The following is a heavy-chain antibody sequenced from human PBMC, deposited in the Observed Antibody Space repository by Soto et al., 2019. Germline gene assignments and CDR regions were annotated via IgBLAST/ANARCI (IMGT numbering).Heavy chain of an antibody. CDR3: AEDYQTNTIPPGYYGMDV. Sequence: GGSLRLSCAASGFTFSSYAMSWVRQAPGKGLEWVSAISGSGGSTYYADSVKGRFTISRDNSKNTLYLQMNSLRAEDTAVYYCAEDYQTNTIPPGYYGMDVWGQGTTVTVSS. D-gene: IGHD3-3*01. J-gene: IGHJ6*02. CDR1: GFTFSSYA. V-gene: IGHV3-23*01. CDR2: ISGSGGST.